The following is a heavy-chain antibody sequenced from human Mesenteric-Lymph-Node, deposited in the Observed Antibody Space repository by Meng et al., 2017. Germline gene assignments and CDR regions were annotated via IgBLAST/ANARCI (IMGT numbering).Heavy chain of an antibody. J-gene: IGHJ3*02. CDR2: ISGSGGST. CDR1: GFTFSSYA. D-gene: IGHD1-26*01. V-gene: IGHV3-23*01. CDR3: ARERRKWELLRWRGEDAFDI. Sequence: GESLKISCAASGFTFSSYAMSWVRQAPGKGLEWVSAISGSGGSTYYADSVKGRFTISRDNSKNTLYLQMNSLRAEDTAVYYCARERRKWELLRWRGEDAFDIWGQGTMVTVSS.